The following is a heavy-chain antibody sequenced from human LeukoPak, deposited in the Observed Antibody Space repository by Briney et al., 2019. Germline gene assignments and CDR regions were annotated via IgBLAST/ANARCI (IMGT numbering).Heavy chain of an antibody. Sequence: GGSLRLSCAASGFTFSSYAMSWVRQAPGKGLEWVSAISGSGGSTYYADSVKGRFTISRDNSKNTLYLQMNSLRAEDTAVYYCAKDRGLIPAAMYRADYWGQGTLVTVSS. V-gene: IGHV3-23*01. CDR3: AKDRGLIPAAMYRADY. J-gene: IGHJ4*02. CDR1: GFTFSSYA. CDR2: ISGSGGST. D-gene: IGHD2-2*01.